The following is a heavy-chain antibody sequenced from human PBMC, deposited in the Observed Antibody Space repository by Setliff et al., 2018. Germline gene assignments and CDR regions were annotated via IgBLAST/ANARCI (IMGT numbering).Heavy chain of an antibody. V-gene: IGHV1-69*08. J-gene: IGHJ3*02. CDR3: ARSYDSGFYHQRDAYDI. D-gene: IGHD3-22*01. Sequence: SVKVSCKASGYTFSDYIINWVRQAPGQGLEWMGRIIPVFRTANYAQKFRGRVTITADTTTSTSYMELRSLRSDDTAVYYCARSYDSGFYHQRDAYDIWGQGTMVTVSS. CDR2: IIPVFRTA. CDR1: GYTFSDYI.